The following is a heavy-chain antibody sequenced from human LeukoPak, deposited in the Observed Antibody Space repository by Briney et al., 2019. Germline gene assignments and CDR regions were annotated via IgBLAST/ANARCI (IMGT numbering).Heavy chain of an antibody. V-gene: IGHV1-18*01. CDR3: ARGFPPKRNYDSSGYYSYYFDY. CDR1: GYTFTSYG. CDR2: ISAYNGHT. D-gene: IGHD3-22*01. J-gene: IGHJ4*02. Sequence: ASVKLSCNSSGYTFTSYGLTWVRQGPGQGLEWKGWISAYNGHTKYPQKHQCRVTMTTDTSTNTAYMELRSLRYDDTAVYYCARGFPPKRNYDSSGYYSYYFDYWGQGTLVTVSS.